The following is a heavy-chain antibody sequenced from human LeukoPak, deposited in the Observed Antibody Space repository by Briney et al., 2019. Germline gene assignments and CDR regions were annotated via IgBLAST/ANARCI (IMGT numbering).Heavy chain of an antibody. V-gene: IGHV3-48*04. CDR2: ISSSSSNI. CDR3: ARDLGLRGNCIDY. D-gene: IGHD4-17*01. J-gene: IGHJ4*02. Sequence: PGGSLRLSCAASGFTFSSYAMNWVRQAPGKGLEWVSYISSSSSNIFYADSVKGRFTISRDNAKNSLYLQMNSLRAEDTAVYYCARDLGLRGNCIDYWGQGTLVTVSS. CDR1: GFTFSSYA.